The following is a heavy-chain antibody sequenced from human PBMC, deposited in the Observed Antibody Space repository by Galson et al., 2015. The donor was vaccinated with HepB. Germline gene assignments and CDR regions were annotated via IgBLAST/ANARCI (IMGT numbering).Heavy chain of an antibody. J-gene: IGHJ3*02. CDR1: GGTFSSYA. D-gene: IGHD3-10*01. V-gene: IGHV1-69*13. Sequence: SVKVSCKASGGTFSSYAISWVRQAPGQGLEWMGGIIPIFGTANYAQKFQGRVTITADESTSTAYMELSSLRSDDTAVYYCARVGQFMVRGVIGAFDIWGQGTMVTVSS. CDR3: ARVGQFMVRGVIGAFDI. CDR2: IIPIFGTA.